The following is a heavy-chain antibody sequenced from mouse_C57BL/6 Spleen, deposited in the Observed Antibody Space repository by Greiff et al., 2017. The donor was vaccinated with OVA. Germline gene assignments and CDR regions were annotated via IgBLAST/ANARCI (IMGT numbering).Heavy chain of an antibody. Sequence: EVKLVESGPGLVKPSQSLSLTCSVTGYSITSGYYWNWIRQFPGNKLEWMGYISYDGSNNYNPSLKNRISITRDTSKNQFFLKLNSVTTEDTATYYCARDYYGSSYYYYAMDYWGQGTSVTVSS. V-gene: IGHV3-6*01. D-gene: IGHD1-1*01. J-gene: IGHJ4*01. CDR2: ISYDGSN. CDR3: ARDYYGSSYYYYAMDY. CDR1: GYSITSGYY.